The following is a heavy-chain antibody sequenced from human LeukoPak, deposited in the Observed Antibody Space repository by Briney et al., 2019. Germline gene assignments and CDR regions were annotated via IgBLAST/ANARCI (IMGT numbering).Heavy chain of an antibody. CDR2: IYYSGST. CDR3: ARDTYYYDSSDAFDI. J-gene: IGHJ3*02. Sequence: PSETLSLTCTVSGGSISSYYWSWIRQPPGKGLEWIGYIYYSGSTNYNPSLKSRVTISVDTSKNQFSLKLSSVTAADTAVYYCARDTYYYDSSDAFDIWGQGTMVTVSS. V-gene: IGHV4-59*01. D-gene: IGHD3-22*01. CDR1: GGSISSYY.